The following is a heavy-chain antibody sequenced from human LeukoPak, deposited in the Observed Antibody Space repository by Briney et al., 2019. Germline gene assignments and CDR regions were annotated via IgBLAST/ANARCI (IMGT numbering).Heavy chain of an antibody. D-gene: IGHD6-6*01. Sequence: SETLSLTCTVSGDSISSSTYYWGWIRQPPGKGLEWIGSIYYSGSTYYNPSLKSRVTISLDTSKNQFSLKLSSVTAADTAVYYCARAREFSSSSGRAYYFDYWGQGTLVTVSS. CDR1: GDSISSSTYY. CDR3: ARAREFSSSSGRAYYFDY. V-gene: IGHV4-39*07. CDR2: IYYSGST. J-gene: IGHJ4*02.